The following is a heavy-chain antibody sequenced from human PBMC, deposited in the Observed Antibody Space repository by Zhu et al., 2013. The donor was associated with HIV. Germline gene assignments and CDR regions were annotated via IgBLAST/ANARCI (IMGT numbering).Heavy chain of an antibody. J-gene: IGHJ6*03. CDR2: INPNSGGT. D-gene: IGHD2-2*02. CDR3: ARGYCSSTSCYNGPYYYYYMDV. V-gene: IGHV1-2*02. CDR1: GYTFTGYY. Sequence: QVQLVQSGAEVKKPGASVKVSCKASGYTFTGYYMHWVRQAPGQGLEWMGWINPNSGGTNYAQKFQGRVTMTRDTSISTAYMELSRLRSDDTAVYYCARGYCSSTSCYNGPYYYYYMDVWGKGTTVTVSS.